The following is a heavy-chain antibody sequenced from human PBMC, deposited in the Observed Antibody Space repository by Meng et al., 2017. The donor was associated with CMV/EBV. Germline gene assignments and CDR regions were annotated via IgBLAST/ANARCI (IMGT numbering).Heavy chain of an antibody. CDR2: ISGSGGST. J-gene: IGHJ4*02. Sequence: GESLKISCAASGFTFSSYAMSWVRQAPGKGLEWVSAISGSGGSTYYADSVKGRFTISRDNSKNTLYLQMNSLRAEDTAVYYCAKDAHIVVVPAALYYWGQGTLVTVCS. V-gene: IGHV3-23*01. D-gene: IGHD2-2*01. CDR1: GFTFSSYA. CDR3: AKDAHIVVVPAALYY.